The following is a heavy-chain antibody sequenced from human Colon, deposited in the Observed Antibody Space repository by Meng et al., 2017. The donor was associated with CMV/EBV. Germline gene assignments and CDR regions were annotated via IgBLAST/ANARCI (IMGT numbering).Heavy chain of an antibody. V-gene: IGHV1-2*06. CDR1: GDPFISIY. D-gene: IGHD7-27*01. CDR3: GREDWGGGFDY. Sequence: CGPSGDPFISIYIHWGRQAPGQGLEWVGQINPYSGETDYAKKFQGRVAMTNDTSTSTAYMELRGLTSDDTAVYYCGREDWGGGFDYWGQGTLVTVSS. J-gene: IGHJ4*02. CDR2: INPYSGET.